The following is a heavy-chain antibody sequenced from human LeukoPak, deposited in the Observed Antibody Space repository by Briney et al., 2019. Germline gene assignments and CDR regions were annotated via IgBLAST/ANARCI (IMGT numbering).Heavy chain of an antibody. V-gene: IGHV3-23*01. CDR2: ISGSGGST. CDR3: VRDRGTYRPIDY. Sequence: GGSLRLSCAASGFTFDDYAMHWVRQAPGKGLEWVSAISGSGGSTYYADSVKGRFTISRDNAQNSLYLQMNSLRAEDTAIYYCVRDRGTYRPIDYWGQGTLVTVSS. D-gene: IGHD1-26*01. CDR1: GFTFDDYA. J-gene: IGHJ4*02.